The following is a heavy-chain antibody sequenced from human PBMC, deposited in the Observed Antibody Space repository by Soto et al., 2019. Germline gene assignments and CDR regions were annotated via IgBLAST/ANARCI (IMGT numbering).Heavy chain of an antibody. J-gene: IGHJ5*02. V-gene: IGHV4-4*07. CDR3: ARGVRAAGTDWFDP. D-gene: IGHD6-13*01. CDR2: VSSTGSS. Sequence: PSETLSLTCTVSGDSISNYYWSWIRQSAEKRLEWIGRVSSTGSSYYNPSLKSRVTISVDTSKNQVSLNLTSVTAADTAVNYCARGVRAAGTDWFDPWGQGTLVTVSS. CDR1: GDSISNYY.